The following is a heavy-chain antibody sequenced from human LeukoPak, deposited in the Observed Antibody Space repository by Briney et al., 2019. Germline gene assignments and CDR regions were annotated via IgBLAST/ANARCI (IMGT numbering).Heavy chain of an antibody. CDR3: ARALTMVRGVILSY. D-gene: IGHD3-10*01. CDR2: ISNNGGST. V-gene: IGHV3-64*01. Sequence: GGSLRLSCAASGFTFSSYAMHWVRQAPGKGLEYVSAISNNGGSTYYANSVKGRFTISRDNSKNTLYLQMGSLRAEDTAVYYCARALTMVRGVILSYWGQGTLVTVSS. J-gene: IGHJ4*02. CDR1: GFTFSSYA.